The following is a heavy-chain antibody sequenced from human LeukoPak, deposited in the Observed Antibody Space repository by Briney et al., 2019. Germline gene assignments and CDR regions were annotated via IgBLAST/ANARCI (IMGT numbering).Heavy chain of an antibody. CDR2: IYYSGST. CDR1: GGSISSSSYY. CDR3: ARSNPLYYDFWSGYYGPPDY. D-gene: IGHD3-3*01. V-gene: IGHV4-61*01. J-gene: IGHJ4*02. Sequence: PSETLSLTCTVSGGSISSSSYYWSWIRQPPGKGLEWIGYIYYSGSTNYNPSLKSRVTISVDTSKNQFSLKLSSVTAADTAVYYCARSNPLYYDFWSGYYGPPDYWGQGTLVTVSS.